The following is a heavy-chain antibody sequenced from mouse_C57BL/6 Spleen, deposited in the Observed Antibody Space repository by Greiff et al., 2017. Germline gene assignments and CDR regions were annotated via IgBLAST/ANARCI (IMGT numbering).Heavy chain of an antibody. D-gene: IGHD1-1*02. J-gene: IGHJ2*01. V-gene: IGHV3-6*01. Sequence: DVQLQESGPGLVKPSQSLSLTCSVTGYSITSGYYWNWIRQFPGNKMEWMGYISYDGSTNYNPSLKNRISITRDTSKNQFLLKLNSVTTEDTATYYCARGDGSVDYWGQGTTLTVSS. CDR1: GYSITSGYY. CDR3: ARGDGSVDY. CDR2: ISYDGST.